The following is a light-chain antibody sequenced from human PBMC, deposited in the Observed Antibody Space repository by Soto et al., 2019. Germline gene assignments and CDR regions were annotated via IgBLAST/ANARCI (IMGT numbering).Light chain of an antibody. CDR3: QQSYSTPPEYT. V-gene: IGKV1-39*01. CDR1: QSINTY. J-gene: IGKJ2*01. CDR2: AAS. Sequence: DIQMTQSPSSLSASVGDRVTITCRAGQSINTYLNWYQQKPGKAPKLLIYAASNLQSGVPSRFSGSGSGTDFTLTISSLQRGDSATYFCQQSYSTPPEYTFGQGTKLEIK.